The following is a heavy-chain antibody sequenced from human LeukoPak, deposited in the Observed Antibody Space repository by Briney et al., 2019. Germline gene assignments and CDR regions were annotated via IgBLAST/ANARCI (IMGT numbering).Heavy chain of an antibody. J-gene: IGHJ4*03. CDR3: ARAHYSSFDY. Sequence: QAGGSLRLSCAASGFTFSSYSMNWVRQAPGKGLEWVANIKEDGSEKHYVDSVKGRFTISRDNAKNSLYLQSLYLQMNSLRAEDTAVYYCARAHYSSFDYWGQGTTVTVSS. V-gene: IGHV3-7*01. D-gene: IGHD6-13*01. CDR2: IKEDGSEK. CDR1: GFTFSSYS.